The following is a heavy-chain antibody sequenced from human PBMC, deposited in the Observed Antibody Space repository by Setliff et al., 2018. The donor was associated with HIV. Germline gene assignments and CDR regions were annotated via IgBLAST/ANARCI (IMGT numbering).Heavy chain of an antibody. CDR1: GFTFAEYG. V-gene: IGHV3-20*04. CDR2: INWNGGNR. D-gene: IGHD3-16*01. J-gene: IGHJ2*01. CDR3: VREGGGRLGGYWHFDL. Sequence: GGSLRLSCAASGFTFAEYGMTWVRQVPGKGLEWVSDINWNGGNRGFADSVKGRFTISRDNAKSSLYLQMNSLRAEDTAFYYCVREGGGRLGGYWHFDLWGRGTLVTVSS.